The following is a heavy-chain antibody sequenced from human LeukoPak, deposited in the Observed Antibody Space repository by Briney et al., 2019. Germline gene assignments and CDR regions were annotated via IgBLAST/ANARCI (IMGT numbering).Heavy chain of an antibody. CDR2: LSASGDTT. Sequence: GGSLRLSCAASGFTFSNYWIHWVRQAPGRGLEWVSGLSASGDTTYYADSVKGRFTISRDNSKNTLYLQMNSLRGEDTALYYCTKDRFDFWSGFKYFFESWGRGTLVTVSS. V-gene: IGHV3-23*01. CDR3: TKDRFDFWSGFKYFFES. D-gene: IGHD3-3*01. CDR1: GFTFSNYW. J-gene: IGHJ4*02.